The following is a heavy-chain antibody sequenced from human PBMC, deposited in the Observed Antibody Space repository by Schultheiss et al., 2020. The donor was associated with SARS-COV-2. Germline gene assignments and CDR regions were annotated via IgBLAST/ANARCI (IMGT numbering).Heavy chain of an antibody. Sequence: GGSLRLSCAASGFTFSSYGMHWVRQAPGKGLEWVAVISYDGSNKYYADSVKGRFTISRDNSKNTLYLQMNSLRAEDTAVYYCARGSGQLDYWGQGTLVTVSS. D-gene: IGHD6-13*01. CDR3: ARGSGQLDY. V-gene: IGHV3-30*03. CDR1: GFTFSSYG. CDR2: ISYDGSNK. J-gene: IGHJ4*02.